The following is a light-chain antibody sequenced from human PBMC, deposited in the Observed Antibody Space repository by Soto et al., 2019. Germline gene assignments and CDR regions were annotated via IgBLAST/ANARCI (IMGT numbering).Light chain of an antibody. CDR3: QHCGSFELS. J-gene: IGKJ4*01. CDR1: QSFSSTY. CDR2: GAS. Sequence: EMVLPQSPGTLSLSPGERATLACRASQSFSSTYLAWYQQKTGQAPRLLIYGASSRATGIPDRFSGSGSGTVFTLTLSRLETADLAVYYCQHCGSFELSFGGGTKVVIK. V-gene: IGKV3-20*01.